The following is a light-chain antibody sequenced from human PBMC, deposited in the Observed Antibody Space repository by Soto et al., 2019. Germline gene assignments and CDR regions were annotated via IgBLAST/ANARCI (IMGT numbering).Light chain of an antibody. V-gene: IGKV3-15*01. CDR2: GAS. J-gene: IGKJ4*01. CDR1: QTISSN. CDR3: QQYNDWPPLT. Sequence: EVVMTQSPATLSASPGERATLSCRASQTISSNVAWYQQKPGQAPRLLIYGASTRATGIPARFSGSGSGTEFTVTISSLQSEDFAVYYCQQYNDWPPLTFGGGTKVEIK.